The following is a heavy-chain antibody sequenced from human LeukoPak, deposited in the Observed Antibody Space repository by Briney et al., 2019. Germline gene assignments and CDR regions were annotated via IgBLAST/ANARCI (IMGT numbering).Heavy chain of an antibody. V-gene: IGHV3-30*18. CDR2: ISYDGSNK. D-gene: IGHD6-13*01. Sequence: GGSLRLSCAASGFTFSSYGMHWVRQAPGKGLEWVAVISYDGSNKYYADSEKGRFTISRDNSKNTLYLQMNSLRAEDTAVYYCAKDSQYSSSWYYAFDIWGQGTMVTVSS. J-gene: IGHJ3*02. CDR1: GFTFSSYG. CDR3: AKDSQYSSSWYYAFDI.